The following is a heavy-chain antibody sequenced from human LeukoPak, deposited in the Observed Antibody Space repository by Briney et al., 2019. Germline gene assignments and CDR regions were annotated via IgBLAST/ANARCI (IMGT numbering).Heavy chain of an antibody. J-gene: IGHJ4*02. V-gene: IGHV3-53*01. CDR3: TRDQMNY. Sequence: GGSLRLSCTASEFTVSRNYMLWVRQAPGKGLEWVSLIFSNGDTHYADSVKGRFTISRDTSKNTMSLQMNSLRVEDTAMYYCTRDQMNYWGQGTLVTASS. CDR2: IFSNGDT. D-gene: IGHD5-24*01. CDR1: EFTVSRNY.